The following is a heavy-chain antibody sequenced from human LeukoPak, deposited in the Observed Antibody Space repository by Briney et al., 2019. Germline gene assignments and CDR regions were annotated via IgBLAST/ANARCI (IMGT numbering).Heavy chain of an antibody. D-gene: IGHD3-22*01. V-gene: IGHV4-59*08. CDR3: ARQKSSGYYGGAFDI. J-gene: IGHJ3*02. Sequence: SETLSLTCTVSGVSISSYFWSWIRQPPGKGLEWIGYVYYSGSTNYNPSLKSRVTISVDTSKNQFSLKLSSVTAADTAVYYCARQKSSGYYGGAFDIWGQGTMVTVSS. CDR2: VYYSGST. CDR1: GVSISSYF.